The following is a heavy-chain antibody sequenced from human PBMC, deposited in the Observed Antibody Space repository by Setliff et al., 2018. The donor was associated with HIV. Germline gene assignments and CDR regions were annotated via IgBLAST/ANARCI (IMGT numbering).Heavy chain of an antibody. Sequence: SETLSLTCSVSGASVSSYYWTWIRRPAGKGLEWIGRFYSSGGTYYNPSFDSRVSMSIDTSKNQLSLEVSSVTATDTAVYYCARQNRGGRTVMTRGAFDSWGQGTRVTVS. CDR3: ARQNRGGRTVMTRGAFDS. D-gene: IGHD3-16*01. J-gene: IGHJ4*02. V-gene: IGHV4-4*07. CDR1: GASVSSYY. CDR2: FYSSGGT.